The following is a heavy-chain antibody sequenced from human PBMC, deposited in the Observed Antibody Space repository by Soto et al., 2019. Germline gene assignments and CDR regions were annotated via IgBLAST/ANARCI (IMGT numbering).Heavy chain of an antibody. CDR1: GFNFAKFA. D-gene: IGHD2-8*01. V-gene: IGHV3-23*01. J-gene: IGHJ4*02. CDR2: ISVGGSTT. CDR3: AKELEISLMVHAASDS. Sequence: PGGSLRLSCAAPGFNFAKFALNWVRQAPGQGLEGVSAISVGGSTTYYADSVKGRFTISRDTSRNTVHLQIDSLRAEYTAIYYCAKELEISLMVHAASDSSGQGSPVTVSS.